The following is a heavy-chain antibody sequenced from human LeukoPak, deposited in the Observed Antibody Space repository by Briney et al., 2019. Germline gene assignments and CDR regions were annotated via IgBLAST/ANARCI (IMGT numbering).Heavy chain of an antibody. J-gene: IGHJ1*01. CDR3: ATVKDYYDSSGYVQEYFQH. CDR1: GYTFTGYY. D-gene: IGHD3-22*01. V-gene: IGHV1-24*01. Sequence: ASVKVSCKASGYTFTGYYMHWVRQAPGQGLEWMGGFDPEDGETIYAQKFQGRVTMTEDTSTDTAYMELSSLRSEDTAVYYCATVKDYYDSSGYVQEYFQHWGQGTLVTVSS. CDR2: FDPEDGET.